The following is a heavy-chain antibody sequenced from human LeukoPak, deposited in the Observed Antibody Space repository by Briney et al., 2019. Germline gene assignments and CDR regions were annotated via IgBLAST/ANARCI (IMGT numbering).Heavy chain of an antibody. V-gene: IGHV3-74*01. J-gene: IGHJ1*01. Sequence: GGSLRLSCAPSVFTFSSYWMHWVRQAPGKGLVWVSRIKGDGNTNYADSVKGRFTISRDNAKNTVSLQMNSLRAEDTGVYYCARAPSEIGGYYPEYFRHWGQGTLVTVSS. D-gene: IGHD3-22*01. CDR2: IKGDGNT. CDR1: VFTFSSYW. CDR3: ARAPSEIGGYYPEYFRH.